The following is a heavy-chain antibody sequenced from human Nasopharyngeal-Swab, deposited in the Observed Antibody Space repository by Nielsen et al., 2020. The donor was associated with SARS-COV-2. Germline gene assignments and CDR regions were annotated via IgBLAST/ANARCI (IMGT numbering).Heavy chain of an antibody. J-gene: IGHJ6*02. D-gene: IGHD1-7*01. CDR1: GGSFSGYY. Sequence: SETLSLTFAVYGGSFSGYYWSWIRQPPGKGLEWIGEINHSGSTNYNPSLKSRVTISVDTSKNQFSLKLSSVTAADTAVHYCARGDGTVYYYYGMDVWGQGTTVTVSS. CDR3: ARGDGTVYYYYGMDV. CDR2: INHSGST. V-gene: IGHV4-34*01.